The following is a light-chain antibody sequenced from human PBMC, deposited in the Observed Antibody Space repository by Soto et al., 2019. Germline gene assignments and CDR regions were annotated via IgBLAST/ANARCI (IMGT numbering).Light chain of an antibody. CDR1: QGIRND. V-gene: IGKV1-6*02. CDR3: LQDYDYPWT. CDR2: GAS. J-gene: IGKJ1*01. Sequence: IQMTQSRSSLSASVGDRLTISCRASQGIRNDLGWYQQTPGKAPKLLIYGASTLQSGVPSRFSGSGSGTDFTLTISSLQTEDFATYYCLQDYDYPWTFGQGTKVDIK.